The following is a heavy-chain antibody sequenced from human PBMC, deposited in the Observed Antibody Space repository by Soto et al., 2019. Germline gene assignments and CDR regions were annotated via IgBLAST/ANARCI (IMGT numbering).Heavy chain of an antibody. V-gene: IGHV3-30-3*01. Sequence: GGSLTLSCAASGLIFSPYAIHWVRQAPGKGLEWVAIISYDGSNKYYADSVKGRFSISRDNSKNTVYLEMNSLRLDDTAMYYCARGIYTDFWSGCLHWGQGTLVTVSS. CDR2: ISYDGSNK. CDR3: ARGIYTDFWSGCLH. J-gene: IGHJ4*02. D-gene: IGHD3-3*01. CDR1: GLIFSPYA.